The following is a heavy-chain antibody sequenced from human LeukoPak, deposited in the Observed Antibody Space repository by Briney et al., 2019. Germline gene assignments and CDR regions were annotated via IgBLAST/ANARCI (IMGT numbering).Heavy chain of an antibody. J-gene: IGHJ4*02. V-gene: IGHV3-48*01. CDR1: RFTFSSYS. Sequence: GGSLRLSCAASRFTFSSYSMNWVRQAPVKGLEWVSYISSSSSTIYYADSVKGRFTISRDNAKNSLYLQMNSLRAEDTAVYYCAREGGSSSWYVIGFWGQGTLVTVSS. D-gene: IGHD6-13*01. CDR3: AREGGSSSWYVIGF. CDR2: ISSSSSTI.